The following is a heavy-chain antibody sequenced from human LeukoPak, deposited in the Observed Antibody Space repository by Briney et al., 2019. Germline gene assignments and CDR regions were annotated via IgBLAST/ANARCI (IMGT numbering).Heavy chain of an antibody. CDR3: ARTRMPHYTYYFDY. D-gene: IGHD3-3*01. CDR1: GGSISSYY. CDR2: IYTSGST. V-gene: IGHV4-4*07. Sequence: SETLSLTCTVSGGSISSYYWSWIRQPAGKGLEWIGRIYTSGSTNYNPSLKSRVTMSVDTSKNQFSLKLSSVTAADTAVYYCARTRMPHYTYYFDYWGQGTLVTVSS. J-gene: IGHJ4*02.